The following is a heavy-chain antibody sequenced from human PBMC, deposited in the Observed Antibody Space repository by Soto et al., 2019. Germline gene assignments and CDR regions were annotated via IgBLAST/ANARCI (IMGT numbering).Heavy chain of an antibody. D-gene: IGHD6-19*01. Sequence: GGSLRLSCAASGFTFSSYAMHWVRQAPGKGLEWVAVISYDGSNKYYADSVKGRFTISRDNSKNTLYLQMNSLRAEDTAVYYCASPPRGIAVAGAKDNWFDPWGQGTLVTVSS. CDR2: ISYDGSNK. V-gene: IGHV3-30-3*01. J-gene: IGHJ5*02. CDR3: ASPPRGIAVAGAKDNWFDP. CDR1: GFTFSSYA.